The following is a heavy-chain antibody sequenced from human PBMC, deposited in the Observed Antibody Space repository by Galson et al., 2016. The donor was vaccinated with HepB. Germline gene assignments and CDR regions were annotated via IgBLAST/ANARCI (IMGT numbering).Heavy chain of an antibody. CDR1: GYTFTSYG. CDR2: ISAYNGNT. D-gene: IGHD2-2*01. CDR3: ARGGPFGGIILVPPARNWFDP. J-gene: IGHJ5*02. Sequence: SVKVSCKASGYTFTSYGISWVRQAPGQGLEWMGWISAYNGNTKFAQKFQGRVTMTTDTSTSTAYMDLGSLRSDDTAVYYCARGGPFGGIILVPPARNWFDPWGQGTLVTVSS. V-gene: IGHV1-18*01.